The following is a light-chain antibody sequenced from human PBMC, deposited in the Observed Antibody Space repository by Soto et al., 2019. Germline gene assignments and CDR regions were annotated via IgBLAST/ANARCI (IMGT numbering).Light chain of an antibody. V-gene: IGKV1-16*02. J-gene: IGKJ2*01. CDR1: QGISNY. Sequence: DIQMTQSPSSLSASVGDRVTIPCRASQGISNYLACFQQKPGKAPQSLIYAASSFQSGVPSKFSGRGSGTDFTLTIISLQPEDFASDYCQQYNSYPYTFGKGTKLEIK. CDR3: QQYNSYPYT. CDR2: AAS.